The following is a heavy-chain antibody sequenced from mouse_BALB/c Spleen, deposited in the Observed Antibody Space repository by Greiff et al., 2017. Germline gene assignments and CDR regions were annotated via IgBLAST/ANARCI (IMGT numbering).Heavy chain of an antibody. Sequence: QVQLKESGPGLVAPSQSLSITCTVSGFSLTSYGVHWVRQPPGKGLEWLGVIWAGGSTNYNSALMSRLSISKDNSKSQVFLKMNSLQTDDTAMYYGARDKITTVPGFAYWGQGTLVTVSA. CDR1: GFSLTSYG. V-gene: IGHV2-9*02. CDR2: IWAGGST. J-gene: IGHJ3*01. D-gene: IGHD1-1*01. CDR3: ARDKITTVPGFAY.